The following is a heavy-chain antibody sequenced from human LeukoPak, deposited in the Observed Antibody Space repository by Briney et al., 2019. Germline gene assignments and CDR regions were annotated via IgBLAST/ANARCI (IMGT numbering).Heavy chain of an antibody. Sequence: GRSLRLSCAASGFTFDDYAMHWVRQAPGKGLEWVTGISWSSGSIGYADSVKGRFTISRDNAKNSLYLQMNSLRAEDTALYYCAKDSEPSIDGYNDYWGQGTLVTVSS. D-gene: IGHD5-24*01. V-gene: IGHV3-9*01. CDR1: GFTFDDYA. CDR2: ISWSSGSI. CDR3: AKDSEPSIDGYNDY. J-gene: IGHJ4*02.